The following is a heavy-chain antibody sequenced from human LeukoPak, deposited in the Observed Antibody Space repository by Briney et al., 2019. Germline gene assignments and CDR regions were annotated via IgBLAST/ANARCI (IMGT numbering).Heavy chain of an antibody. V-gene: IGHV4-59*12. CDR2: IYYSGST. CDR3: ARGNYDFWSGYYRSNWFDP. D-gene: IGHD3-3*01. CDR1: GGSISSYY. J-gene: IGHJ5*02. Sequence: SETLSLTCTVSGGSISSYYWSWIRQPPGKGLEWIGYIYYSGSTNYNPSLKSRVTISVDTSKNQFSLKLSSVTAADTAVYYCARGNYDFWSGYYRSNWFDPWGQGTLVTVSS.